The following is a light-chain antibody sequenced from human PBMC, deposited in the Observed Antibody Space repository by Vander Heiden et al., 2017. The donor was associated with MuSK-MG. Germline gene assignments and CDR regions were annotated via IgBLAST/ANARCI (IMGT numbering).Light chain of an antibody. V-gene: IGLV1-47*01. CDR3: AAWDDSLSGVV. CDR2: RNN. J-gene: IGLJ2*01. CDR1: SSNIGRNY. Sequence: QSVLTQPPSASGTPGQRVTIPCSGSSSNIGRNYVYWYQQFPGTAPKLLIYRNNQRPSGVPDRFSGSKSGTSASLAISGLRSEDEADYYCAAWDDSLSGVVFGGGTKLTVL.